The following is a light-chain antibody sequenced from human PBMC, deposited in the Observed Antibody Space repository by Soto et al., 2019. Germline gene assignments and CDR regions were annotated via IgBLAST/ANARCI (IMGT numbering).Light chain of an antibody. Sequence: IVLTQTPLSLSVTPGQPASISCKSSQTLLHRDGKTYLYWYLQKAGQPPHLLIHEVSNRFSGGPERVSGSGSGTEFTLKIRRVEAEDVGGYLCIQSIQLGFTFGQGNTVEIQ. J-gene: IGKJ2*01. CDR2: EVS. CDR3: IQSIQLGFT. CDR1: QTLLHRDGKTY. V-gene: IGKV2D-29*01.